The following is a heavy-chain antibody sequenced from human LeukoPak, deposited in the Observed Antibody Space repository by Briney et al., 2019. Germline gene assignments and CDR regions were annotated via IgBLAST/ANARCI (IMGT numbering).Heavy chain of an antibody. Sequence: PGESLRLSCAASGFTFSSYWMHWVRQAPGKGLVWVSRINSDGSSTSYADSVKGRFTISRDNAKNTLYLQMNSLRAEDTAVYYCARELGGYSYGYYYYYMDVWGKGTTVTVSS. CDR3: ARELGGYSYGYYYYYMDV. CDR1: GFTFSSYW. D-gene: IGHD5-18*01. J-gene: IGHJ6*03. V-gene: IGHV3-74*01. CDR2: INSDGSST.